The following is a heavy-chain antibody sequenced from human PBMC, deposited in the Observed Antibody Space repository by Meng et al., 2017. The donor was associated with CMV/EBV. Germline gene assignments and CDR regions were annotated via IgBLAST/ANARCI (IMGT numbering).Heavy chain of an antibody. J-gene: IGHJ6*02. D-gene: IGHD5-12*01. V-gene: IGHV1-69*10. CDR1: GGTFSSYA. Sequence: SVKVSCKASGGTFSSYAISWVRQAPGQGLEWMGGIIPILGIANYAQKFQGRVTITADKSTSTAYMELSSLRSEDTAVYYWAASSIPGYSGPDYYYGMDVWGQGTTVTVSS. CDR3: AASSIPGYSGPDYYYGMDV. CDR2: IIPILGIA.